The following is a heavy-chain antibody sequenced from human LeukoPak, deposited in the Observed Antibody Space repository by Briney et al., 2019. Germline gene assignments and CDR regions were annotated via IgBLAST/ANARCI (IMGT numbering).Heavy chain of an antibody. Sequence: GGSLRLSCAASGFSFSSYWMSWVRQAPGKGLEWVSSISSSSSYIYYADSVKGRFTISRDNAKNSLYLQMNSLRAEDTAVYYCARALPSPLYSGSYADAFDIWGQGTMVTVSS. CDR1: GFSFSSYW. CDR2: ISSSSSYI. V-gene: IGHV3-21*01. D-gene: IGHD1-26*01. CDR3: ARALPSPLYSGSYADAFDI. J-gene: IGHJ3*02.